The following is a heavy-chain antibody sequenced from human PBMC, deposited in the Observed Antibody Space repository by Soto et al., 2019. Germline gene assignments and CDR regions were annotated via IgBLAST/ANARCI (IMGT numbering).Heavy chain of an antibody. CDR1: GFTFTSYG. J-gene: IGHJ4*02. D-gene: IGHD5-18*01. V-gene: IGHV3-30*03. CDR3: ASVDTVMVTGIDY. Sequence: QVQLVESGGGVVQPGRSLRLSCAASGFTFTSYGMHWVRQAPGKGLEWVAFISYDGSNKDYAAHVKGRFTISRDNSKNTVYLQMNSLRGEDTAVFYCASVDTVMVTGIDYWGQGTLGTVSS. CDR2: ISYDGSNK.